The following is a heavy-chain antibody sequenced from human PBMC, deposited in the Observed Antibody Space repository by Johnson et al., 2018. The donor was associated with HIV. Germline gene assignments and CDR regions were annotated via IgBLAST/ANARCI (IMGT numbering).Heavy chain of an antibody. J-gene: IGHJ3*02. V-gene: IGHV3-49*03. CDR2: IRSKAYGGTT. CDR3: ARERIGYSSSGDAFDI. D-gene: IGHD6-13*01. CDR1: GFTFGDYA. Sequence: VQLVESGGGLVQPGRSLRLSCTASGFTFGDYAMSWFRQAPGKGLEWVGFIRSKAYGGTTEYAASVKGRFTISRDDSKSIAYLQMNSLKTEDTAVYYCARERIGYSSSGDAFDIWGQGTMVTVSS.